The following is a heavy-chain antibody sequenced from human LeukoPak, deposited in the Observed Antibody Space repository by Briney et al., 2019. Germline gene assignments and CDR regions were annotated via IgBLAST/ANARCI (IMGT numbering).Heavy chain of an antibody. CDR3: ARDEAVAGSGAFDI. Sequence: GGSLRLSCAASGFTFSSYEMNWVRPAPGKGLEWVSYISSSGSTIYYADSVKGRFTISRDNAKNSLYLQMNSLRAEDTAVYYCARDEAVAGSGAFDIWGQGTMVTVSS. V-gene: IGHV3-48*03. CDR1: GFTFSSYE. J-gene: IGHJ3*02. D-gene: IGHD6-19*01. CDR2: ISSSGSTI.